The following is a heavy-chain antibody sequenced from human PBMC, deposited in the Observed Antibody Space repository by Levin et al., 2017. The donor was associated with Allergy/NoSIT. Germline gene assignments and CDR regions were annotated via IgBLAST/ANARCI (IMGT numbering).Heavy chain of an antibody. CDR2: ISSSGSDV. D-gene: IGHD6-19*01. Sequence: NAGGSLRLSCAASGFSFSDYYMSWNRQAPGKGLEWVSYISSSGSDVYYTDSVKGRFTISRDNTKNSLYLKMNSLRAEDTAMYYCARGMTSGWYEYYWGQGTLVTVSS. V-gene: IGHV3-11*01. CDR3: ARGMTSGWYEYY. CDR1: GFSFSDYY. J-gene: IGHJ4*02.